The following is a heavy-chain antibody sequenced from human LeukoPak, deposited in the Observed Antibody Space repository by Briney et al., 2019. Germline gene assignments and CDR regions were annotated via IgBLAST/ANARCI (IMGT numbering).Heavy chain of an antibody. CDR3: ARTWNGYYMDV. Sequence: GGSLRLSCAASGFTFSSYAMHWVRQAPGKGLEWVANIKQDGSEKYYVDSVKGRFTISRDNAKNSLYLQMNSLRAEDTAVYYCARTWNGYYMDVWGKGTTVTISS. D-gene: IGHD1-1*01. J-gene: IGHJ6*03. V-gene: IGHV3-7*01. CDR2: IKQDGSEK. CDR1: GFTFSSYA.